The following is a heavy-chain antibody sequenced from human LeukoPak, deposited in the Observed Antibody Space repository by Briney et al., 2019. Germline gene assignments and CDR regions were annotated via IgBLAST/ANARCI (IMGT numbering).Heavy chain of an antibody. D-gene: IGHD1-1*01. J-gene: IGHJ4*02. CDR3: ARADVEYFDY. CDR1: GYTFTGYY. V-gene: IGHV1-8*03. Sequence: ASVKVSCKASGYTFTGYYMHWVRQAPGQGLEWMGWMNPNSGNTGYAQKFQGRVTITRNTSISTAYMELSSLRSEDTAVYYCARADVEYFDYWGQGTLVTVSS. CDR2: MNPNSGNT.